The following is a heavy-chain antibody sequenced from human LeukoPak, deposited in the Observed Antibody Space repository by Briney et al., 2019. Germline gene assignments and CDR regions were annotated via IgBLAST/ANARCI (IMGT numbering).Heavy chain of an antibody. CDR3: ARRRSFHYYYMDV. Sequence: GGSLRLSCAASGFTFDDYGMNWVRHVPGKGLEWVSGINWSGDSRVYAESVKGRFTISRDNTKKSLYLQMDSLRVEDTALYYCARRRSFHYYYMDVWGRGTTVTVSS. J-gene: IGHJ6*03. CDR2: INWSGDSR. V-gene: IGHV3-20*04. CDR1: GFTFDDYG. D-gene: IGHD1-26*01.